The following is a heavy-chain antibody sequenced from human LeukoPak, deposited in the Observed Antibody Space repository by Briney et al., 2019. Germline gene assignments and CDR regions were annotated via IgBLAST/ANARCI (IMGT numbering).Heavy chain of an antibody. CDR3: AFLFRGNSY. CDR2: INHSGST. CDR1: GGSFSGYY. D-gene: IGHD3-10*01. J-gene: IGHJ4*02. V-gene: IGHV4-34*01. Sequence: SETLSLTCAVYGGSFSGYYWSWIRQPPGKGLEWIGEINHSGSTNYNPSLKSRVTISVDASKNQFSLKLSSVSAADTAVYYCAFLFRGNSYWGQGTLVTVSS.